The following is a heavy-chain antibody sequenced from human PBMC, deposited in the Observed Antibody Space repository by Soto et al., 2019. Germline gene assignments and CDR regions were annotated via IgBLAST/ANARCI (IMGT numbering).Heavy chain of an antibody. V-gene: IGHV2-5*02. CDR1: GFSLTTDRVG. CDR3: AHAYGGRSLY. CDR2: IYWDDSK. D-gene: IGHD1-26*01. Sequence: QITLKESGPTLVKPTQTLTLTCTFSGFSLTTDRVGVGWIRQPPGEALEWLAVIYWDDSKTYRPSLASRLTITQDTSKNPVALTISNMDSLDTATYFCAHAYGGRSLYWGQGTLVTVSS. J-gene: IGHJ4*02.